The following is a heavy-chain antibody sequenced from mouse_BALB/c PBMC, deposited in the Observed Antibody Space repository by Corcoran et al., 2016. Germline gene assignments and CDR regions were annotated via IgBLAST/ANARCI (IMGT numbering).Heavy chain of an antibody. CDR1: GYTFTNYG. Sequence: QIQLVQSGPELKKPGETVKISCKASGYTFTNYGMNWVKQAPGKGLKWMGWINTYTGEPTYADDFKGRFAFSLETSASTAYLQINNLKNEDTATYFCARWVRLRGAPNYWGQGTTLTVSS. CDR2: INTYTGEP. CDR3: ARWVRLRGAPNY. J-gene: IGHJ2*01. V-gene: IGHV9-3-1*01. D-gene: IGHD1-2*01.